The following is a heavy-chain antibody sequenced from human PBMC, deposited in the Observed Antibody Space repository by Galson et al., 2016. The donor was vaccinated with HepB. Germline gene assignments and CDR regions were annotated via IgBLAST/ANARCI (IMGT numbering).Heavy chain of an antibody. V-gene: IGHV3-21*01. CDR1: GFTFNMYT. CDR3: ARVVTPMAAANRGFGS. J-gene: IGHJ5*02. D-gene: IGHD6-13*01. Sequence: SLRLSCAATGFTFNMYTMTWVRQAPGKGPEWVSSISPGSTYTHFADSVKGRFIISRDDVENSLYLQMNSLRAEDTALYYCARVVTPMAAANRGFGSWGQGTQGVVSS. CDR2: ISPGSTYT.